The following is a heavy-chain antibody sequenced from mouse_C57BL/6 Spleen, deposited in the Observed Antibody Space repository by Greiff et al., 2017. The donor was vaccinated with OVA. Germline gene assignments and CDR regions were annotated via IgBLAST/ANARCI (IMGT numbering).Heavy chain of an antibody. CDR3: ARWRSNPDY. V-gene: IGHV1-55*01. CDR2: IFPGSGST. J-gene: IGHJ4*01. CDR1: GYTFTSYW. Sequence: QVQLQQPGAELVKPGASVKMSCKASGYTFTSYWITWVKQRPGQGLEWIGDIFPGSGSTNYNEKFKGKATLTVDTSSSTAYMQLSSLTSEDSAVYYCARWRSNPDYWGQGTSVTVSS.